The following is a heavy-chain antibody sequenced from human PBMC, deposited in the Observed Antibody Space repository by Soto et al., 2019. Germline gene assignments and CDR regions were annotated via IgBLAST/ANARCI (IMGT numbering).Heavy chain of an antibody. D-gene: IGHD1-7*01. Sequence: SETLSLTCAVSGGSFTSNNWWTWVRQPPGQGLEWIGEIYRTGSTNYNPSLKSRVTISLDKSENKFSLKVTSLTAADTAVYYCASRDPGTSVDYWGQGTLVTVSS. CDR2: IYRTGST. CDR3: ASRDPGTSVDY. CDR1: GGSFTSNNW. J-gene: IGHJ4*02. V-gene: IGHV4-4*02.